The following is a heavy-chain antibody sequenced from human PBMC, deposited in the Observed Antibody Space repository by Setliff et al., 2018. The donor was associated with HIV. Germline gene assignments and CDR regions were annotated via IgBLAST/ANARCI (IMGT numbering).Heavy chain of an antibody. CDR1: GYTFTAYY. Sequence: ASVKVSCKSSGYTFTAYYLHWVRQAPGQGLEWMGWINPNSGDTAYAQKFQGRVTMTRVTSISTAHMELTRLTSDDTAVYYCARVTVSGRGLHFWGQGTLVTVSS. CDR3: ARVTVSGRGLHF. V-gene: IGHV1-2*02. J-gene: IGHJ4*02. CDR2: INPNSGDT. D-gene: IGHD4-4*01.